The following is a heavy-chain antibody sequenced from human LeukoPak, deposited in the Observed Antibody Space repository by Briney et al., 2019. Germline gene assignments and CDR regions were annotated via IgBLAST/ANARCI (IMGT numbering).Heavy chain of an antibody. CDR1: GFTFSEYW. D-gene: IGHD2-15*01. Sequence: GGSLRLSCAASGFTFSEYWMHWVRQAPGKGLEWVAVISYDGSNKYYADSVKGRFTISRDNSKNTLYLQMNSLRAEDTAVYYCAKDMTDIVVVVAVNDAFDIWGQGTMVTVSS. CDR3: AKDMTDIVVVVAVNDAFDI. J-gene: IGHJ3*02. CDR2: ISYDGSNK. V-gene: IGHV3-30*18.